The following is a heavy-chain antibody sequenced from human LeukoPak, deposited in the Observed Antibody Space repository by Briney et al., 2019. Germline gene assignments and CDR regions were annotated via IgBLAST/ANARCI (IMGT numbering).Heavy chain of an antibody. CDR1: GYTFTSYG. D-gene: IGHD3-9*01. Sequence: GASVKVSCKASGYTFTSYGISWVRQAPGEGLEWMGWISAYNGNTNNAQKLQGRVTMSTDTSTSTAYFELTSLTSDHTAVYYCARSAVLRYFDWLPTGHWFDPWGQGTLVTVSS. V-gene: IGHV1-18*01. J-gene: IGHJ5*02. CDR2: ISAYNGNT. CDR3: ARSAVLRYFDWLPTGHWFDP.